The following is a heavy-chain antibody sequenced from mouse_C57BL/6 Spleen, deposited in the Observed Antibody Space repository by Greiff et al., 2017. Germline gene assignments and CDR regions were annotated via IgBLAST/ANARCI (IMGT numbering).Heavy chain of an antibody. CDR3: ASSYYSNYAWFAY. D-gene: IGHD2-5*01. V-gene: IGHV5-9*01. CDR2: ISGGGGNT. Sequence: EVKLVESGGGLVKPGGSLKLSCAASGFTFSSYTMSWVRQTPEKRLEWVATISGGGGNTYYPDSVKGRFTLSRDNAKNTLYLQMSSLRSEDTALXYCASSYYSNYAWFAYWGQGTLVTVAA. J-gene: IGHJ3*01. CDR1: GFTFSSYT.